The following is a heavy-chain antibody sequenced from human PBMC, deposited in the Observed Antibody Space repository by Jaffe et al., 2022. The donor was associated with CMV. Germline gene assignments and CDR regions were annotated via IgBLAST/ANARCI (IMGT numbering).Heavy chain of an antibody. CDR3: ASGGLCSSTSCSQPVYYYYGMDV. CDR2: INPNSGGT. V-gene: IGHV1-2*02. Sequence: QVQLVQSGAEVKKPGASVKVSCKASGYTFTGYYMHWVRQAPGQGLEWMGWINPNSGGTNYAQKFQGRVTMTRDTSISTAYMELSRLRSDDTAVYYCASGGLCSSTSCSQPVYYYYGMDVWGQGTTVTVSS. J-gene: IGHJ6*02. D-gene: IGHD2-2*01. CDR1: GYTFTGYY.